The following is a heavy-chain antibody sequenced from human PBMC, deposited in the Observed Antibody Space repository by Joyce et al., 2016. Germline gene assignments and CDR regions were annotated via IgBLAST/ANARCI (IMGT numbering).Heavy chain of an antibody. V-gene: IGHV3-23*01. CDR2: ITGSGGIT. CDR3: VKDTREFLEFWSGSFDY. Sequence: EVVMLESGGGLVQPGGSLRVSCAASGFTFSNYAMSWVRRAPGKGVEWVSGITGSGGITYYADSVKGRFTISRDNSKNTLYLQMNNLRGDDTALYYCVKDTREFLEFWSGSFDYWGQGSLVTVSS. D-gene: IGHD3-3*01. J-gene: IGHJ4*02. CDR1: GFTFSNYA.